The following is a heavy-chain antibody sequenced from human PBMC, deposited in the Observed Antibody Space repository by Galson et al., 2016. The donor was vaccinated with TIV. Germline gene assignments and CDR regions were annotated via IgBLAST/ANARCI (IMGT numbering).Heavy chain of an antibody. J-gene: IGHJ6*02. CDR2: IYHSGST. V-gene: IGHV4-4*02. CDR3: ARDRAVIFGGDEYNSGMDV. CDR1: GGSISSSNW. D-gene: IGHD3-3*01. Sequence: ATLSLTCAVSGGSISSSNWWSWVRQPPGKGLEWIGEIYHSGSTNYNPSLKGRVTISVDKSTNQLSLKVNSVTAADTAVYYCARDRAVIFGGDEYNSGMDVWCQGTTVTVSS.